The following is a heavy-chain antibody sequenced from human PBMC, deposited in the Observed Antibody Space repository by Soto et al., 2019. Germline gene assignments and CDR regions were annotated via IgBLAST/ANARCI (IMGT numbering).Heavy chain of an antibody. CDR1: GYSFTTSW. CDR2: IYPGDSDT. CDR3: ARPYSMSSGENFQH. Sequence: GESLKISCKGSGYSFTTSWIGWVRQMPGKGLEWMGIIYPGDSDTRYSPSFQGQVTISVDKSITTAYLQWSSLKASDTAIYYCARPYSMSSGENFQHWGQGTLVTVSS. J-gene: IGHJ1*01. D-gene: IGHD6-6*01. V-gene: IGHV5-51*01.